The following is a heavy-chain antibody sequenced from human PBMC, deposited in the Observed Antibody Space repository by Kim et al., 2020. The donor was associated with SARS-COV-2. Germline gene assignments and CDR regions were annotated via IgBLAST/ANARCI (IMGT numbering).Heavy chain of an antibody. J-gene: IGHJ4*02. CDR3: AKDIMGDY. CDR1: GFTFSNFA. Sequence: GGSLRLSCAASGFTFSNFAMSWVRQAPGKGLEWVSTISSSDTNTYYADSVKGRFTISRNNSQSTLYLQMNSLRAEDTAVYYCAKDIMGDYWGQGTLVTVSS. CDR2: ISSSDTNT. V-gene: IGHV3-23*01. D-gene: IGHD2-8*01.